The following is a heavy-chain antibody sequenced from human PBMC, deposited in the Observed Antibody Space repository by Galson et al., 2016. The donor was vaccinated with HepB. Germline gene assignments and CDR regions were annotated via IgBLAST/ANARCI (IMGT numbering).Heavy chain of an antibody. D-gene: IGHD2-15*01. CDR1: GFAFGNYW. CDR2: IKQDGSEK. Sequence: SLRLSCAASGFAFGNYWMSWVRQAPGKGLEWVANIKQDGSEKYYVDSVKGRFTISRDNAKNSLYLQMNSLRADDPAVYYCARGLTNFLGYCSGGVCYHTPYYFDYWGQGTLVTVSS. J-gene: IGHJ4*02. CDR3: ARGLTNFLGYCSGGVCYHTPYYFDY. V-gene: IGHV3-7*03.